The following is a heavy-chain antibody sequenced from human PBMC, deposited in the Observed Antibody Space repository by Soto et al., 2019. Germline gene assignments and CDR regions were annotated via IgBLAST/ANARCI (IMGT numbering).Heavy chain of an antibody. J-gene: IGHJ5*02. Sequence: RLSCVASGFTFSNYNMNWVRQAPGKGLEWVSHISGTSVYIHYADSVKGRFTISRDNAENSVYLQMDSLRVEDTAVYYCAREGALKPFSSWGQGALVTVSS. CDR1: GFTFSNYN. V-gene: IGHV3-21*01. CDR3: AREGALKPFSS. CDR2: ISGTSVYI.